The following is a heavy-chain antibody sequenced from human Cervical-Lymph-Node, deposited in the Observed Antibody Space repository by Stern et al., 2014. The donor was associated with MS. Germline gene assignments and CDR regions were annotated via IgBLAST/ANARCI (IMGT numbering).Heavy chain of an antibody. V-gene: IGHV3-21*01. CDR2: LSPGTKYI. CDR1: GFTFSNSS. J-gene: IGHJ4*02. D-gene: IGHD3-22*01. CDR3: ARGGSGEEFGGYHMRRLDY. Sequence: EVQLVESGGGLVKPGGALRLSCVASGFTFSNSSLNWVRQTPGKGLERGSSLSPGTKYIYQADSVRGRFTIARDDVKNALFLQMNSLRAEDTAVYYCARGGSGEEFGGYHMRRLDYWGQGTLVTVSS.